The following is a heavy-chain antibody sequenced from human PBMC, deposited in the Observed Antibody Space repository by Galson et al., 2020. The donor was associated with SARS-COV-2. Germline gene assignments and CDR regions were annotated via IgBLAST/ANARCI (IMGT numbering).Heavy chain of an antibody. CDR3: ATGPGDGVPSWFDP. CDR1: GGSISSGNYY. D-gene: IGHD4-17*01. J-gene: IGHJ5*02. CDR2: IYKSGNT. Sequence: SETLSLTCTVSGGSISSGNYYWSWIRQPAGKGLEWIGRIYKSGNTNYNPSLWSQVTISVDTSKNQFSLKLRSVTAADTAVYYCATGPGDGVPSWFDPWGQGTLVTVSS. V-gene: IGHV4-61*02.